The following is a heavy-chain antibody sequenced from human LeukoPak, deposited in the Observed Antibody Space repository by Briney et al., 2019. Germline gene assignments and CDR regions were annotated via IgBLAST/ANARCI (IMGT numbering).Heavy chain of an antibody. D-gene: IGHD6-19*01. J-gene: IGHJ5*02. CDR3: ARLSSGPRGLFDT. CDR1: GYIFSNSW. Sequence: GESLKISCKASGYIFSNSWIGWVRQMPGKGLEWMGIIYPGDSNTRYSPSFQGQVTISADKSISTAYVQWSSLKASDTAMYYCARLSSGPRGLFDTWGQGTLVTVTS. V-gene: IGHV5-51*01. CDR2: IYPGDSNT.